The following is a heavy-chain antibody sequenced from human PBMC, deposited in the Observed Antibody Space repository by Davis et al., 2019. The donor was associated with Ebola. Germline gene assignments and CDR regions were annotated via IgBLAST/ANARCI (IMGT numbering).Heavy chain of an antibody. CDR1: GGSFSGYY. CDR2: INHSGST. V-gene: IGHV4-34*01. Sequence: GSLRLSCAVYGGSFSGYYWSWIRQPPGKGLEWIGEINHSGSTNYNPSLKSRVTISVDTSKNQFSLKLSSVTAADTAVYYCARAEVRTIAAAGAFDYWGQGTLVTVSS. J-gene: IGHJ4*02. D-gene: IGHD6-13*01. CDR3: ARAEVRTIAAAGAFDY.